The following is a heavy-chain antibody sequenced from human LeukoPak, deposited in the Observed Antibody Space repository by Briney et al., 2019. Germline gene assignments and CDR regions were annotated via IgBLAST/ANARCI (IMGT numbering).Heavy chain of an antibody. V-gene: IGHV4-59*01. Sequence: SETLSLTCTVSGDSISSYYWSWIRQPPGKGLEWIGYIYYSGTTNYNPSLKSRVTISLDASQNQFSLKLSSVTAADTAVYYCARQGYSRSFYYFDYWGQGTLVTVSS. CDR2: IYYSGTT. J-gene: IGHJ4*02. CDR1: GDSISSYY. D-gene: IGHD6-13*01. CDR3: ARQGYSRSFYYFDY.